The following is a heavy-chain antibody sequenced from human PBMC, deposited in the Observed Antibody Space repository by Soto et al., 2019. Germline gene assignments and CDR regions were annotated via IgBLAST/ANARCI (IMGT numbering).Heavy chain of an antibody. CDR2: INPNSGGT. Sequence: ASVKVSCKASGYTFTGYYMHWVRQAPGQGLEWMGWINPNSGGTNYAQKFQGWVTMTRDTSISTAYMELSRLRSDDTAVYYCARDGRLGDIADYYYYYMDVWGKGTTVTVSS. CDR1: GYTFTGYY. CDR3: ARDGRLGDIADYYYYYMDV. J-gene: IGHJ6*03. D-gene: IGHD5-12*01. V-gene: IGHV1-2*04.